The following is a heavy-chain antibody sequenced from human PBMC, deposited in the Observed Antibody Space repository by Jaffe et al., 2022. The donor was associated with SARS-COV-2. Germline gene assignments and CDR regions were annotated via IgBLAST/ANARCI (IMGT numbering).Heavy chain of an antibody. J-gene: IGHJ4*02. CDR3: ASSIQLWSNFDY. Sequence: EVQLVESGGGLVQPGRSLRLSCAASGFTFDDYAMHWVRQAPGKGLEWVSGISWNSGSIGYADSVKGRFTISRDNAKNSLYLQMNSLRAEDTALYYCASSIQLWSNFDYWGQGTLVTVSS. CDR1: GFTFDDYA. CDR2: ISWNSGSI. D-gene: IGHD5-18*01. V-gene: IGHV3-9*01.